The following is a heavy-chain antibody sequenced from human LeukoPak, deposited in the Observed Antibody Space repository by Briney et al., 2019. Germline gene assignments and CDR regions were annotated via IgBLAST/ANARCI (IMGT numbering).Heavy chain of an antibody. V-gene: IGHV1-46*01. CDR2: INPSGGST. D-gene: IGHD3-16*01. CDR3: AREGDDFDY. J-gene: IGHJ4*02. CDR1: GYSFTSYY. Sequence: ASVKVSCKASGYSFTSYYMYWERQAPGQWLEWMGIINPSGGSTSYAQKFQGRVTMTRDTSTSTVYMELSSLRSEDTAVYYCAREGDDFDYWGQGTLVTVSS.